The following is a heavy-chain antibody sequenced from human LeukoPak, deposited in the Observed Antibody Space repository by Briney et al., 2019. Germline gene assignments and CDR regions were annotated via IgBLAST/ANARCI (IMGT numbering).Heavy chain of an antibody. CDR2: SSGSSSYI. CDR3: ARSGQWL. J-gene: IGHJ4*02. CDR1: GFTFSSYS. Sequence: GGSLRLSCVASGFTFSSYSMNWVRQAPGKGLEWVSSSSGSSSYIYYPDSVRGRFTISRDNAKNSLYLQMNSLRAEDTAVYYCARSGQWLWGQGTLVTVSS. V-gene: IGHV3-21*01. D-gene: IGHD6-19*01.